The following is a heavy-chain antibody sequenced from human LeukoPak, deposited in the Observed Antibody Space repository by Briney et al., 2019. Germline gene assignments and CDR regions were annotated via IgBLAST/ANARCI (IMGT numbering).Heavy chain of an antibody. CDR2: INHSGTT. J-gene: IGHJ4*02. CDR3: ARTLDTSGYYRNFDY. V-gene: IGHV4-34*01. D-gene: IGHD3-22*01. CDR1: GGSFTGYY. Sequence: SETLSLTCAVYGGSFTGYYWNWIRQSPGKGLKWIGEINHSGTTNYNPSLKSRVTISVDTSQIQFSLKLSSVTAADTAVYYCARTLDTSGYYRNFDYWGQGTLVTVSS.